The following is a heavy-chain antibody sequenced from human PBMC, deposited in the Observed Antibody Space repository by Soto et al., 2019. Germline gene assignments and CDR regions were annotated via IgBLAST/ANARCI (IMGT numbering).Heavy chain of an antibody. J-gene: IGHJ4*02. CDR3: ASGRYGDY. D-gene: IGHD1-26*01. CDR1: GYDFTTYG. CDR2: ISAHNGNT. Sequence: QVHLVQSGAEVKKSGASVKVSCKGSGYDFTTYGITWVRQAPGQGLEWMTWISAHNGNTDYAQKLQGRVTVTRDTSTSTAYLELRSLRSDDTAVYYCASGRYGDYWGQGALVTVSS. V-gene: IGHV1-18*01.